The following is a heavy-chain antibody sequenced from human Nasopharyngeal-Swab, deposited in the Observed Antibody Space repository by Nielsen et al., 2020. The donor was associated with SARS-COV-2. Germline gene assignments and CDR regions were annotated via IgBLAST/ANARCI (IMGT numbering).Heavy chain of an antibody. CDR3: AKGTGATYRAIDY. J-gene: IGHJ4*02. CDR2: INSDGSST. D-gene: IGHD1-26*01. CDR1: GVIFSNYW. Sequence: GESLKISCVASGVIFSNYWMHWVRQAPGKGLVWVSRINSDGSSTSYADSVKGRFTISRDNAKNTLYLQMNSLRAEDTAVYYCAKGTGATYRAIDYWGQGTLVTVSS. V-gene: IGHV3-74*01.